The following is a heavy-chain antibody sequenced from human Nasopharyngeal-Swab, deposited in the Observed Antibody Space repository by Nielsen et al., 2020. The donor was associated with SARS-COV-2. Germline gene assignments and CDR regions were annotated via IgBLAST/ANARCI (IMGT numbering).Heavy chain of an antibody. CDR2: ISGSGGST. Sequence: VCQAPGKGLEWVSAISGSGGSTYSADSVKGGFTISRDNSKNTLYLQMNSLRAEDTAVYYCAKEPFYDFWSGYYWDYWGQGTLVTVSS. CDR3: AKEPFYDFWSGYYWDY. D-gene: IGHD3-3*01. V-gene: IGHV3-23*01. J-gene: IGHJ4*02.